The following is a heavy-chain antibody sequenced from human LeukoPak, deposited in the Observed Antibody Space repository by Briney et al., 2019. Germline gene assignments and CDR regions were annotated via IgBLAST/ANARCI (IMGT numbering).Heavy chain of an antibody. CDR2: ISWNSGSI. J-gene: IGHJ6*03. V-gene: IGHV3-9*01. D-gene: IGHD2-2*01. CDR1: GFTFDDYA. Sequence: GGSLRLSCAASGFTFDDYAMHWVRQAPGKGLEWVSGISWNSGSIGYADSVKGRFTISRDNAKNSLYLQMNGLRAEDTAVYYCARDCSSTTCYVDYYYYMDVWGKGTTVTVSS. CDR3: ARDCSSTTCYVDYYYYMDV.